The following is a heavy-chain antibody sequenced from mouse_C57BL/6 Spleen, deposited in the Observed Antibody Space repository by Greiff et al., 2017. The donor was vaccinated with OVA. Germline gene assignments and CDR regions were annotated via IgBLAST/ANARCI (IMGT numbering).Heavy chain of an antibody. Sequence: VQLKESEGGLVQPGSSMKLSCTASGFTFSDYYMAWVRQVPEKGLEWVANINYDGSSTYYLDSLKSRFIISRDNAKNILYLQMSSLKSEDTATYYCARENYVSTDYWGQGTTLTVSS. CDR3: ARENYVSTDY. CDR1: GFTFSDYY. V-gene: IGHV5-16*01. CDR2: INYDGSST. J-gene: IGHJ2*01. D-gene: IGHD1-1*01.